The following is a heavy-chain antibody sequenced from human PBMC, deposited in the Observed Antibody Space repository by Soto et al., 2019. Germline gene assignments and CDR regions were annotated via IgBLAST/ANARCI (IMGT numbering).Heavy chain of an antibody. Sequence: RASVKVSCKASGYTFSNDGINWVRQAPGQGLEWMGWISAYNGNTEYAQNFQGRVTMTTDTSTSTAYMELRSLRSDDTAVYSCARGGPTSADYYYGMDVWGLGTTVTAP. J-gene: IGHJ6*02. CDR1: GYTFSNDG. CDR2: ISAYNGNT. CDR3: ARGGPTSADYYYGMDV. D-gene: IGHD3-10*01. V-gene: IGHV1-18*01.